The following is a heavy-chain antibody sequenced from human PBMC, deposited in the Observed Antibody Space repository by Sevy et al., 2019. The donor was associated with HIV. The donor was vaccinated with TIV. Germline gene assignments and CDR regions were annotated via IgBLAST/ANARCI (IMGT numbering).Heavy chain of an antibody. D-gene: IGHD3-22*01. CDR1: GYTFTSYY. J-gene: IGHJ4*02. CDR2: INPSGGST. CDR3: AREVPGYYDSSGYYGY. Sequence: ASVKVSCKASGYTFTSYYMHWVRQAPGQGLEWMEIINPSGGSTSYAQKFQGRVTMTRDTSTSTVYMELSSLRSEDTAVYYCAREVPGYYDSSGYYGYWGQGTLVTVSS. V-gene: IGHV1-46*01.